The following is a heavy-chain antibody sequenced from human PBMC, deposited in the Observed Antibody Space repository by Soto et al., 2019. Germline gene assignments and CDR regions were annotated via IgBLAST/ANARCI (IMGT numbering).Heavy chain of an antibody. CDR1: GGSISSGGYY. CDR3: ARTTGVRGVIFDY. J-gene: IGHJ4*02. D-gene: IGHD3-10*01. V-gene: IGHV4-31*03. Sequence: QVQLQESGPGMVKPSQTLSLTCTVSGGSISSGGYYWSWIRQHPGKGLEWIGYIYYSGSTYYNPALKSRVTISVDTSKNQFSLKLSSVTAADTAVYYFARTTGVRGVIFDYWGQGTLVTVSS. CDR2: IYYSGST.